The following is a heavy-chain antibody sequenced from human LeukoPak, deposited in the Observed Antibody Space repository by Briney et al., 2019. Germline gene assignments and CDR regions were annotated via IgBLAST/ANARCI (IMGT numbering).Heavy chain of an antibody. CDR2: ISGSGGST. CDR1: GFTFSSYG. D-gene: IGHD2-2*01. Sequence: GSLRLSCAASGFTFSSYGMSWVRQAPGKGLEWVSAISGSGGSTYYADSVKGRFTISRDNSKNTLYLQMNSLRAEDTAVYYCAKGGRYCSSTSCRYYYYYMDVWGKGTTVTISS. J-gene: IGHJ6*03. V-gene: IGHV3-23*01. CDR3: AKGGRYCSSTSCRYYYYYMDV.